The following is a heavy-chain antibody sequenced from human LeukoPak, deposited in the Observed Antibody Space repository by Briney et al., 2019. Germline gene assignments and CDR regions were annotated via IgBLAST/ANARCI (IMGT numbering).Heavy chain of an antibody. CDR1: GFTFSSYA. CDR2: ISGSGGST. J-gene: IGHJ4*02. V-gene: IGHV3-23*01. D-gene: IGHD6-13*01. Sequence: GGSLRLSCAASGFTFSSYAMSWVRQAPGKGLEWVSAISGSGGSTYYADSVKGRFTISRDNSKNTLYLQMNSLRAEDTAVYYCAKGKGSSWYLGGYFDYWGQGTLVTVSS. CDR3: AKGKGSSWYLGGYFDY.